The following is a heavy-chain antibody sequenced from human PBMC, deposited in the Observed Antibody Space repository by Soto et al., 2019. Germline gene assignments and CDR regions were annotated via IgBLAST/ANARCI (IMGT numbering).Heavy chain of an antibody. CDR2: IYHSGST. CDR3: ARHTVAAREVDYYYYGMDV. V-gene: IGHV4-30-2*02. D-gene: IGHD6-6*01. J-gene: IGHJ6*02. Sequence: SETLSLTCAVSGGSISSGGYSWSWIRQPPGKGLEWIGYIYHSGSTNYNPSLKSRVTISVDTSKNQFSLKLSSVTAADTAVYYCARHTVAAREVDYYYYGMDVWGQGTTVTVSS. CDR1: GGSISSGGYS.